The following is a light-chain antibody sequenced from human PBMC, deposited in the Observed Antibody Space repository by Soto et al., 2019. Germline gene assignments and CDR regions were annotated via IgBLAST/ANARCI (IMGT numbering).Light chain of an antibody. CDR3: QQSYSTLLS. J-gene: IGKJ4*01. CDR2: AAS. CDR1: QSISSY. V-gene: IGKV1-39*01. Sequence: DIQMTQSPSSLSASVGDRVTITCRASQSISSYLNWYQQKPGKAPKLLIYAASSLQSGIPSTFSGRGSGTDFTLTISSLQPEDVATYYGQQSYSTLLSFGGGTKVVIK.